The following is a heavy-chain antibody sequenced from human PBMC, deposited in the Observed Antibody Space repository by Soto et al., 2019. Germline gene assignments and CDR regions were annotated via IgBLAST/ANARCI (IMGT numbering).Heavy chain of an antibody. CDR3: ASEPQLTSVTVFDY. CDR2: TRNKANGYTT. Sequence: EVQLVESGGGLVQPGGSLRLSCAPSGFTLSAHYMDWVRQAPGKGLEWVGRTRNKANGYTTEYAASVKGRFTISRDDSKTSLYLQMNSLITEDTAVYYCASEPQLTSVTVFDYWGQGTQVTVSS. J-gene: IGHJ4*02. V-gene: IGHV3-72*01. D-gene: IGHD4-17*01. CDR1: GFTLSAHY.